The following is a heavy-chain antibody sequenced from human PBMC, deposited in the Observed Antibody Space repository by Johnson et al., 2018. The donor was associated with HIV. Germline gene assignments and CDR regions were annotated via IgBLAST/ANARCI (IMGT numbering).Heavy chain of an antibody. D-gene: IGHD1-26*01. V-gene: IGHV3-30*02. CDR1: GFTVSGDY. CDR3: AKDLFTEREDDVFDV. CDR2: IRYDGSNK. Sequence: QVQLVESGGGLVQPGGSLRLSCAASGFTVSGDYMSWVRQAPGKGLEWVAFIRYDGSNKYYADSVKGRFTISRDNSKNTLYLQMNSLRAEDTAVYYCAKDLFTEREDDVFDVWGQGTMVTVSS. J-gene: IGHJ3*01.